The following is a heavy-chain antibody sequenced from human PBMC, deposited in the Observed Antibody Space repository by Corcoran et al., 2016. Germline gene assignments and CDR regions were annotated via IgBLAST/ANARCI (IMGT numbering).Heavy chain of an antibody. D-gene: IGHD2-2*01. V-gene: IGHV3-33*01. CDR1: GFTFSSYG. CDR2: IWYDGSNK. Sequence: QVQLVESGGGVVQPGRSLRLSCAASGFTFSSYGMHWVRQAPGKGLEWVAVIWYDGSNKYYADSVKGRFTISRDNSKNTLYLQMNRLRAEDTAVYYCARDLIVVVPAATDYYGMDVWGQGTTVTVSS. J-gene: IGHJ6*02. CDR3: ARDLIVVVPAATDYYGMDV.